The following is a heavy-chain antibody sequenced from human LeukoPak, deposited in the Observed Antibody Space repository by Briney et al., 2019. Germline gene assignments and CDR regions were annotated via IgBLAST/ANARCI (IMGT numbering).Heavy chain of an antibody. D-gene: IGHD3-10*01. CDR1: GGSISSSNW. Sequence: SETLSLTCAVSGGSISSSNWWSWVRQPPGKGLEWIGEIYHSGSTNYNPSLKSRVTISVDKSKNQFSLKLSSVTAADTAVYYCARVLDITMVRGAHYYYYYGMDVWGQGTTVTVSS. CDR2: IYHSGST. J-gene: IGHJ6*02. CDR3: ARVLDITMVRGAHYYYYYGMDV. V-gene: IGHV4-4*02.